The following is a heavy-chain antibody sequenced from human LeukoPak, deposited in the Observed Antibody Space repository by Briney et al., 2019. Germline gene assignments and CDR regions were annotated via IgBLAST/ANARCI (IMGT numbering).Heavy chain of an antibody. J-gene: IGHJ5*02. D-gene: IGHD2-8*01. CDR1: GYTFTSYG. CDR3: ARDGWSLGP. Sequence: ASVKVSCKASGYTFTSYGISWVRQAPGQGLEWMGWISAYNGNTNYAQKLQDRVTLTADTSTSTVFMELRSLTSDDTAIYYCARDGWSLGPWGQGTLVTVSS. V-gene: IGHV1-18*01. CDR2: ISAYNGNT.